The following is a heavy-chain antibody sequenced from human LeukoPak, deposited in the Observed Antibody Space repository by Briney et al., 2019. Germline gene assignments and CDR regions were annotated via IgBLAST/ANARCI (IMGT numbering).Heavy chain of an antibody. J-gene: IGHJ6*02. CDR3: ARATNFYYYYGMDV. D-gene: IGHD1-26*01. CDR2: INPSSGAT. V-gene: IGHV1-46*01. CDR1: GYTSTSYY. Sequence: ASVKVSCKTSGYTSTSYYIHWVRQAPGRGLEWMGIINPSSGATNYAQKFQDRVTMTRDTSTSTVYMELSSQTSEDTAVYYCARATNFYYYYGMDVWGQGTTVTVSS.